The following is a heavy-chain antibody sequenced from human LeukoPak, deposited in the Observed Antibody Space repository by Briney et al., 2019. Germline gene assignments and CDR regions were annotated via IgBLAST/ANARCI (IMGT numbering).Heavy chain of an antibody. Sequence: PSETLSLTCTVSGGFLSSYYWSWIRQPPGKGLEWIGYIYYSGSAKYNPSLKSRVTISVDTSKNQFSLKLSSVTAGDTAVYYCARAPGIAAAGTHFDYSGQGTLVTVSS. CDR2: IYYSGSA. CDR1: GGFLSSYY. J-gene: IGHJ4*02. V-gene: IGHV4-59*01. CDR3: ARAPGIAAAGTHFDY. D-gene: IGHD6-13*01.